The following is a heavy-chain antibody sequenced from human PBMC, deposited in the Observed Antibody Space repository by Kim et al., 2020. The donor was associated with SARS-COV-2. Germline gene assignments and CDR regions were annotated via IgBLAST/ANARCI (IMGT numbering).Heavy chain of an antibody. D-gene: IGHD2-8*01. CDR3: ARLLSGADDAFDI. J-gene: IGHJ3*02. Sequence: YNPSLKSRVTISVDTSKNQFSLKLSSVTAADTAVYYCARLLSGADDAFDIWGQGTMVTVSS. V-gene: IGHV4-39*07.